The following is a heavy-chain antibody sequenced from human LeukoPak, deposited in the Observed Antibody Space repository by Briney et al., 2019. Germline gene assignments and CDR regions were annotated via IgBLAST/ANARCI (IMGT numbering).Heavy chain of an antibody. D-gene: IGHD2-15*01. Sequence: GGSLRLSCAASGFTSSSYSMNWVRQAPGKGLEWVAYISSSSSTIYYAYSVKGRFTISRDNAKNSLYLQMNGLRAEDTAVYYCARDAHPVVAHPTTFDYWGQGTLVTVSS. CDR2: ISSSSSTI. CDR3: ARDAHPVVAHPTTFDY. J-gene: IGHJ4*02. V-gene: IGHV3-48*04. CDR1: GFTSSSYS.